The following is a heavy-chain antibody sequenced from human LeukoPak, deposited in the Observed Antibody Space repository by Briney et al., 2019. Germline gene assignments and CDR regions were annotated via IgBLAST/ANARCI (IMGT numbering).Heavy chain of an antibody. V-gene: IGHV3-7*01. CDR1: GFVFRNYF. CDR2: IKNDGSER. CDR3: ATDRGWRTSGYYLYYFEY. D-gene: IGHD3-3*01. J-gene: IGHJ4*02. Sequence: GGSLRLSCAASGFVFRNYFMSWVRQAPGKGLEWVASIKNDGSERYYVDSVRGRYTISRDNTKNSLSLQMSSLRAEDTAVYYCATDRGWRTSGYYLYYFEYWGQGTLVTFSS.